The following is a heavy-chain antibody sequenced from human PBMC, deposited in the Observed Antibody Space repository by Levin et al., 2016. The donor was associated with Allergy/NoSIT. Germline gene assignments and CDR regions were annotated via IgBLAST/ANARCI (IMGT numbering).Heavy chain of an antibody. CDR1: GFTFSYYT. CDR2: VGGGGSNR. J-gene: IGHJ4*02. CDR3: AKRTYNSGPNERELDQ. Sequence: GGSLRLSCAASGFTFSYYTMNWVRQAPGKGLEWVSTVGGGGSNRYYAESVKGRFTISRDNSKNMVYLQMTSLRDEDTAVYFCAKRTYNSGPNERELDQWGQGTLVIVSS. V-gene: IGHV3-23*01. D-gene: IGHD6-19*01.